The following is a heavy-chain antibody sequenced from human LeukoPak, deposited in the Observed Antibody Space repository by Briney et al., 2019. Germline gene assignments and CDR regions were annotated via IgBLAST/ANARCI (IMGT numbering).Heavy chain of an antibody. CDR3: AYSNSFDY. Sequence: GGSLRLSCAAPGFTFSAYDMNWVRQAPGKGLEWVSYISRSNNVYYADSVKGRFTISRDNAKNSLYLQMNSLRAEDTAVYYCAYSNSFDYWGQGTLVTVSS. V-gene: IGHV3-48*01. CDR2: ISRSNNV. CDR1: GFTFSAYD. J-gene: IGHJ4*02. D-gene: IGHD4-4*01.